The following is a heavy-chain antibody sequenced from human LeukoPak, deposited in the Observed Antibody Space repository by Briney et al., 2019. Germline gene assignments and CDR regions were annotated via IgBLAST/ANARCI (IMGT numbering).Heavy chain of an antibody. CDR3: AKEIYYDSSAFFDY. D-gene: IGHD3-22*01. J-gene: IGHJ4*02. Sequence: PGRSLRLSCAASGFSFSSYGIHWVRQAPGKGLEWVAVIGYDGSNKYYADSVKGRFTISRDNSKNTLYLQMNSLRTEDTAVYFCAKEIYYDSSAFFDYWGQGTLVTVPS. V-gene: IGHV3-30*18. CDR2: IGYDGSNK. CDR1: GFSFSSYG.